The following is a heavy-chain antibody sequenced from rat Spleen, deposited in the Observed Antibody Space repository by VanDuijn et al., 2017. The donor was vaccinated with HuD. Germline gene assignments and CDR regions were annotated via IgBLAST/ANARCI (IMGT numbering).Heavy chain of an antibody. D-gene: IGHD1-10*01. CDR2: IWTGGST. CDR1: GFSLTSYH. CDR3: VREWGHNNSGYFDY. Sequence: QVQLKESGPGLVQPSLTLSLTCTVSGFSLTSYHVTWVRQPPGKGLEWMGLIWTGGSTAYNSLLESRLRISRDTSKSQVFLKMNSLQTEDIATYYWVREWGHNNSGYFDYWGQGVMVTVSS. V-gene: IGHV2-30*01. J-gene: IGHJ2*01.